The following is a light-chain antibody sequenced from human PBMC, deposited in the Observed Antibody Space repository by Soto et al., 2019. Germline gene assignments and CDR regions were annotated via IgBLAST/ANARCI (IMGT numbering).Light chain of an antibody. V-gene: IGKV3-20*01. CDR2: GTS. J-gene: IGKJ2*01. CDR1: QSISSNY. CDR3: RFFASSRYT. Sequence: EIVLTQSPGILSLSPGERATLACRAIQSISSNYLAWYQQKPGQAPRLLIYGTSSRATGIPDRFSGSGSGTDFPLTFSTLEPEDFAVYYCRFFASSRYTFGQGTKLEIK.